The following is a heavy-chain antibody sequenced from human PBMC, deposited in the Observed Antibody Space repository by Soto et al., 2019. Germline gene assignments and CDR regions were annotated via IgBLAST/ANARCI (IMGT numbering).Heavy chain of an antibody. CDR3: ARCTMVRGVIRGGMDV. V-gene: IGHV5-51*01. Sequence: GESLKISCKGSGYSFTSYWIGWVRQMPGKGLEWMGIIYPGDSDTRYSPSFQGQVTISADKSISTAYLQWSSLKASDTAMYYCARCTMVRGVIRGGMDVWGQGTTVTVSS. CDR2: IYPGDSDT. J-gene: IGHJ6*02. CDR1: GYSFTSYW. D-gene: IGHD3-10*01.